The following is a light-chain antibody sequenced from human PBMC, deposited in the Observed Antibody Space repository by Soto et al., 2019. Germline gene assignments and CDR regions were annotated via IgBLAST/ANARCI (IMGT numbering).Light chain of an antibody. Sequence: EIVLTQSPGTLSLSPGERATLSCRASQSVSSNFLAWYQQKPGQAPMLLIYCASSRDTGIPDRFSGSGSGTDFTLTISRLEPEDFAVYYCQQYDSFPLTFGGGTKVEIK. CDR1: QSVSSNF. J-gene: IGKJ4*01. CDR2: CAS. CDR3: QQYDSFPLT. V-gene: IGKV3-20*01.